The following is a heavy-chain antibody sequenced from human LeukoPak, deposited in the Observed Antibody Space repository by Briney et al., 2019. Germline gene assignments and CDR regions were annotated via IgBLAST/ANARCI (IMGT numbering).Heavy chain of an antibody. Sequence: SVTLSLTCTVSGGSISSSNYYWGWIRQPPGKGLEWIGSIYHSGSTYYNSPLKSRVTISVDTSKNQFSLKLSSVTAADTAVYYCASPSIGAFDIWGQGTMVTVSS. J-gene: IGHJ3*02. D-gene: IGHD6-6*01. CDR1: GGSISSSNYY. V-gene: IGHV4-39*01. CDR3: ASPSIGAFDI. CDR2: IYHSGST.